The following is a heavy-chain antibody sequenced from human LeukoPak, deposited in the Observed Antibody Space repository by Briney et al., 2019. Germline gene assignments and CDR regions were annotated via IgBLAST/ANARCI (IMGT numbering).Heavy chain of an antibody. CDR2: ISGSGGST. Sequence: PGGTLRLSCAASGFTFSSYGMSWVRQAPGKGLEWVSAISGSGGSTYYADSVKGRFTISRDNSKNTLYLQMNSLRAEDTAVYYCAKGDGYYDSSGHFDYWGQGTLVTVSS. D-gene: IGHD3-22*01. V-gene: IGHV3-23*01. CDR3: AKGDGYYDSSGHFDY. J-gene: IGHJ4*02. CDR1: GFTFSSYG.